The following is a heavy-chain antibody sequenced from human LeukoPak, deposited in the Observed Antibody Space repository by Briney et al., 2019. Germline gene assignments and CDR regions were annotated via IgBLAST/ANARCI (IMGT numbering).Heavy chain of an antibody. CDR2: ISYDGSNK. V-gene: IGHV3-30-3*01. J-gene: IGHJ6*02. CDR1: EFTFSSYA. CDR3: ARDGLIAVAAYLYGMDV. D-gene: IGHD6-19*01. Sequence: SGRSLRLSCAASEFTFSSYAMHWVRQAPGKGLEWVAVISYDGSNKYYAGSVKGRFTISRDNSKNTLYLQMNSLRAEDTAVYYCARDGLIAVAAYLYGMDVWGQGTTVTVSS.